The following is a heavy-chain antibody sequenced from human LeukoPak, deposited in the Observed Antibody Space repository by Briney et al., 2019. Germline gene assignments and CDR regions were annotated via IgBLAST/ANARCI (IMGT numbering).Heavy chain of an antibody. J-gene: IGHJ4*02. CDR1: GFTFSSYA. CDR2: IGAGGTFT. V-gene: IGHV3-23*01. Sequence: GGSLRLSCTASGFTFSSYAMNWVRQAPGKGLERVSGIGAGGTFTYYADSVKGRFTISRDNSRNTLYLQMNRLRADDTAVYYGAKDLDYTTCGYYFDYWGQGTLVTVSS. D-gene: IGHD4-11*01. CDR3: AKDLDYTTCGYYFDY.